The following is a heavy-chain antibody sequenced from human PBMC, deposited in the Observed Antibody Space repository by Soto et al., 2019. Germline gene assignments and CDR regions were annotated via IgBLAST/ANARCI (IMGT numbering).Heavy chain of an antibody. CDR3: PMSSSWTPDAFDI. CDR1: GGSISSYY. Sequence: PSETLSLTCTVSGGSISSYYWSWIRQPPGKGLEWIGYIYYSGSTNYNPSLKSRVTISVDTSKNQFSLKLSSVTAADTAVYYCPMSSSWTPDAFDIWGQGTMVTVSS. V-gene: IGHV4-59*12. D-gene: IGHD6-13*01. CDR2: IYYSGST. J-gene: IGHJ3*02.